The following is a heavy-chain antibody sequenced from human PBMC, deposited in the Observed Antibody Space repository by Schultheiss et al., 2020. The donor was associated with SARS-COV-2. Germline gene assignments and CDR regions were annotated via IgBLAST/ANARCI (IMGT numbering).Heavy chain of an antibody. V-gene: IGHV4-39*01. CDR1: GGSISSSSYY. J-gene: IGHJ3*02. CDR2: IYYSGST. CDR3: ARLPYYYDSSGYYLAAAFDI. Sequence: SETLSLTCTVSGGSISSSSYYWSWIRQPPGKGLEWIGYIYYSGSTYYNPSLKSRVTISVDTSKNQFSLKLSSVTAADTAVYYCARLPYYYDSSGYYLAAAFDIWGRGTRVTVSS. D-gene: IGHD3-22*01.